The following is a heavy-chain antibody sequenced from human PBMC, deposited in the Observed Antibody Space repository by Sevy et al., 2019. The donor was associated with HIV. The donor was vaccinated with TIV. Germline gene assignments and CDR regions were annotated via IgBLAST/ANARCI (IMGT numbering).Heavy chain of an antibody. D-gene: IGHD3-9*01. CDR1: GFTFSSYS. V-gene: IGHV3-21*01. CDR2: ISSNSSYI. CDR3: ARDHDILTGYYRNGPDAFDI. J-gene: IGHJ3*02. Sequence: GGSLRLSCAASGFTFSSYSMNWVRQAPGKGLEWVSSISSNSSYIYYADSVKGRFTISRDNAKNSLYLQMNSLRAEDTAVYYCARDHDILTGYYRNGPDAFDIWGQGTMVTVSS.